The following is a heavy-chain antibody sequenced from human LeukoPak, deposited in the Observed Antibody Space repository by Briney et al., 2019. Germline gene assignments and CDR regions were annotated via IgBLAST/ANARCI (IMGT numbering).Heavy chain of an antibody. D-gene: IGHD5-24*01. CDR1: GFTFSSYA. J-gene: IGHJ4*02. V-gene: IGHV3-23*01. CDR3: AKVPVRWRYFDS. Sequence: GRSLRLSCADSGFTFSSYAMSWARQAPGKGLEWVSAISSSGADTYYAVSVRARFTISRDNSKNTLYLQMNSLRVEDTAVYYCAKVPVRWRYFDSWGQGTLVTVSS. CDR2: ISSSGADT.